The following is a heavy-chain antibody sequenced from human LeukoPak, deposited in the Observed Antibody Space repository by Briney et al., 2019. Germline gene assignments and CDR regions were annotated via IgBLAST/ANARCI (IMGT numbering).Heavy chain of an antibody. Sequence: GGSLRLSCAASGFTFSNAWMGCGRHAPGEGLGWVGRITSKPDGGTTDCAAPVKGRFPISRDDSINTLYLKMNSMKTEDTAVYYCTTDFD. CDR3: TTDFD. CDR1: GFTFSNAW. CDR2: ITSKPDGGTT. V-gene: IGHV3-15*01. J-gene: IGHJ2*01.